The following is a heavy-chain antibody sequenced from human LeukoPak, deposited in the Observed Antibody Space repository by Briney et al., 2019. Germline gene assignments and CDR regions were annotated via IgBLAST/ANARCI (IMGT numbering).Heavy chain of an antibody. V-gene: IGHV1-24*01. CDR1: GYTLTELS. D-gene: IGHD1-26*01. J-gene: IGHJ4*02. CDR3: ATGPMRELPTAAVDY. Sequence: ASVKVSCXVSGYTLTELSMHWVRRAPGKGLEWMGGFDPEDGETIYAQKFQGRVTMTEDTSTDTAYMELSSLRSEDTAVYYCATGPMRELPTAAVDYWGQGTLVTVSS. CDR2: FDPEDGET.